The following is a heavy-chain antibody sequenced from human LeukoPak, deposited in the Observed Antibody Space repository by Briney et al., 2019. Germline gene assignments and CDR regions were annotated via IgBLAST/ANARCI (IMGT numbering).Heavy chain of an antibody. CDR3: ALNAYCSSNSCWGNYYYYYMDF. D-gene: IGHD2-2*01. CDR2: IIPIVDLST. Sequence: SVKVSCKASGGIFSTSAITWLRQAPGQGLEWMGRIIPIVDLSTKYSQKLQDRVTITADRSTSTAYMELSSLSSADTAMYYCALNAYCSSNSCWGNYYYYYMDFWGKGTTVTVSS. CDR1: GGIFSTSA. J-gene: IGHJ6*03. V-gene: IGHV1-69*04.